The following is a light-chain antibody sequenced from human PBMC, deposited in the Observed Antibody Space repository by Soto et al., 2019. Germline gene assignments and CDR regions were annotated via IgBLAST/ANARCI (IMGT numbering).Light chain of an antibody. CDR3: QQYNNWPPLT. CDR1: QSIRTN. Sequence: EIVRTQSPAPLSVSPGASATITCRSSQSIRTNLAWYQQKPGQAPRLLIYGASTRATGVPNKFSGSGSGTEFTLTISSLQSEDFAVYYCQQYNNWPPLTVGGGTKVDIK. CDR2: GAS. J-gene: IGKJ4*01. V-gene: IGKV3-15*01.